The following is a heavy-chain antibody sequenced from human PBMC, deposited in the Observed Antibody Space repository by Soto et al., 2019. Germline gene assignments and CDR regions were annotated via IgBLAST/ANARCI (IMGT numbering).Heavy chain of an antibody. CDR3: GRLRSSSDYYYVDV. D-gene: IGHD3-10*01. CDR2: IRKKVNSYST. V-gene: IGHV3-72*01. J-gene: IGHJ6*03. CDR1: GFTFSDYY. Sequence: EVQLVESGGDLVQPGGSLRLSCAASGFTFSDYYMDWVRQAPGKGLEWVGRIRKKVNSYSTDYAASVKGRFTISRDDSKNSLFLQMNSLNTEDTAVYHCGRLRSSSDYYYVDVWGEGTTVTVSS.